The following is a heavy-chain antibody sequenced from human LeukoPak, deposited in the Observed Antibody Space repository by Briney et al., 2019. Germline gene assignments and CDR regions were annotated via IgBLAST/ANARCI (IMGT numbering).Heavy chain of an antibody. CDR1: GFTFSSYA. CDR3: ARDDRWAFDY. J-gene: IGHJ4*02. Sequence: PGGSLRLSCAASGFTFSSYAMHWVRQAPGKGLEWVAVISYDGSNKYYADSVKGRFTISRDNSKNTLYLQMNSLRAEDTAVYYCARDDRWAFDYWGQGTLVTVSS. D-gene: IGHD4-23*01. V-gene: IGHV3-30-3*01. CDR2: ISYDGSNK.